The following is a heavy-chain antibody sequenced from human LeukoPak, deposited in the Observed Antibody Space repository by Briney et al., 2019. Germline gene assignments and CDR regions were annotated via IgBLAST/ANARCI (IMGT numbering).Heavy chain of an antibody. J-gene: IGHJ4*02. CDR2: ISWNSGSI. D-gene: IGHD3-22*01. CDR1: GFTFDDYA. V-gene: IGHV3-9*01. CDR3: AKDIRYYYDSSGSLFDY. Sequence: PGGSLRLFCAASGFTFDDYAMHWVRQAPGKGLEWVSGISWNSGSIGYADSVKGRFTISRDNAKNSLYLQMNSLRAEDTALYYCAKDIRYYYDSSGSLFDYWGQGTLVTVSS.